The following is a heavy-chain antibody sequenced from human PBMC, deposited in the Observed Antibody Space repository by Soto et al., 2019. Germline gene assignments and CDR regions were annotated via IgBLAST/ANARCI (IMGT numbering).Heavy chain of an antibody. J-gene: IGHJ4*02. Sequence: PSETLSLTCAVYGGSFSGYYWSWIRQPPGKGLEWIGEINHSGSTNYNPSLKSRVTISVDTSKNQFSLKLSSVTAADTAVYYCARGPPRIAARPFDYWGQGTLVTVSS. CDR3: ARGPPRIAARPFDY. CDR1: GGSFSGYY. CDR2: INHSGST. V-gene: IGHV4-34*01. D-gene: IGHD6-6*01.